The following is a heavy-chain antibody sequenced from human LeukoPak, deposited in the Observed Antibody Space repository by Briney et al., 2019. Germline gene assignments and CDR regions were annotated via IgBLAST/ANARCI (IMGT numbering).Heavy chain of an antibody. CDR3: ARHPLPDSSSWYRCYSVWFAP. V-gene: IGHV5-10-1*01. CDR1: GGGFTSYW. Sequence: TSTKGAGGGFTSYWIRRGRRKPGKGGEGRGGIDHSGGYTNYSPSFKGHVTISADKSKNKSSLQRSSVNAADTAVYYCARHPLPDSSSWYRCYSVWFAPWGEGTLVTVSS. D-gene: IGHD6-13*01. CDR2: IDHSGGYT. J-gene: IGHJ5*02.